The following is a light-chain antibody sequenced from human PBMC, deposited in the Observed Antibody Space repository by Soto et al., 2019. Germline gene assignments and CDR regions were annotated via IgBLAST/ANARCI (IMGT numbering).Light chain of an antibody. Sequence: QPVLTQPPSASASLGASVKLTCTLTSGHSRYAIAWHQQQPEKGPRFLMKVNSDGSHRKGDGIPDRFSGSSSGAERYLTISSLQPEDEADYYCQTWGTDIDPYVFGAGTKLTVL. CDR2: VNSDGSH. V-gene: IGLV4-69*01. J-gene: IGLJ1*01. CDR1: SGHSRYA. CDR3: QTWGTDIDPYV.